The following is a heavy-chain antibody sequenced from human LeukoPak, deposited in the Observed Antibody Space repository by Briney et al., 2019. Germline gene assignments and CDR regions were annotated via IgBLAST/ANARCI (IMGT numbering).Heavy chain of an antibody. V-gene: IGHV3-7*05. D-gene: IGHD3-10*01. CDR1: GFTFSSYW. Sequence: HPGGSLRLSCAASGFTFSSYWMSWGRQPPGKGLEWVANIKQYGSEKYYVDSVKSRFTVSRDNAKNSLYLQMSNLRAEDTAVYYCARGVNWAFDYWGQGILVTVSS. CDR2: IKQYGSEK. CDR3: ARGVNWAFDY. J-gene: IGHJ4*02.